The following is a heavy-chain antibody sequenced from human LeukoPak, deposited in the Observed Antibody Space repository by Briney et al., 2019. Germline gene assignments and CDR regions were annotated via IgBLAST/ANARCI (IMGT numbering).Heavy chain of an antibody. CDR2: IRYDGGNK. D-gene: IGHD3-16*01. Sequence: GGSLRLSCAASGFTLSSYGMLWLPQAPGKGLEGLAFIRYDGGNKYYSDSVKGRFIIARDNSKNTLYLQMNSLRAEDTAVYYCAKDESPDLIARYYFDYWGQGTLVTVSS. V-gene: IGHV3-30*02. CDR3: AKDESPDLIARYYFDY. J-gene: IGHJ4*02. CDR1: GFTLSSYG.